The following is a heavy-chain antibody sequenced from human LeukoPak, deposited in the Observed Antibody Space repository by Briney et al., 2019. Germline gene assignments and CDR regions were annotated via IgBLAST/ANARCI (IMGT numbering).Heavy chain of an antibody. CDR3: ARQRTPYSSFDP. CDR1: GGSLSIYY. V-gene: IGHV4-59*08. CDR2: IYYSGST. Sequence: SETLSLTCTVSGGSLSIYYWTCIRQPPGKGLEWIGYIYYSGSTNCNPSLKSRVTISVDTSKNQFSLKLSSVTAADTAVYYCARQRTPYSSFDPWGQGTLVTVSS. D-gene: IGHD4-11*01. J-gene: IGHJ5*02.